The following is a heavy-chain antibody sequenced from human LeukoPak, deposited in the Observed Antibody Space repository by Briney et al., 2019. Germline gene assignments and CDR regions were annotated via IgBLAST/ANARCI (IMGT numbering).Heavy chain of an antibody. Sequence: SETLSFTCSVSGGSISSAGYFWGWIRQPPGKGLEWIGIIYYSGSTHYNPSLQSRITISVDTSKNQFSLKLSSVTAADTAVFYCARWAGSPLGYYFDYWGQGTLVTVSS. V-gene: IGHV4-39*01. CDR3: ARWAGSPLGYYFDY. D-gene: IGHD3-10*01. CDR2: IYYSGST. J-gene: IGHJ4*02. CDR1: GGSISSAGYF.